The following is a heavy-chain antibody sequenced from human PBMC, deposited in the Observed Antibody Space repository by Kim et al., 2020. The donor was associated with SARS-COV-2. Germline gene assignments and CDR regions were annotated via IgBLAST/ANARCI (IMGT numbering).Heavy chain of an antibody. CDR1: GFTFSDYA. CDR3: ARDPSSGHSSGWYGVGFDY. D-gene: IGHD6-19*01. Sequence: LSLTCAASGFTFSDYAIHWVRQAPGKGLEWVAVISYDGGNKYYADSVKGRFTISRDNSKNTLYLQMNSLRAEDTAVYYCARDPSSGHSSGWYGVGFDYWGQGTLVTVSS. CDR2: ISYDGGNK. V-gene: IGHV3-33*05. J-gene: IGHJ4*02.